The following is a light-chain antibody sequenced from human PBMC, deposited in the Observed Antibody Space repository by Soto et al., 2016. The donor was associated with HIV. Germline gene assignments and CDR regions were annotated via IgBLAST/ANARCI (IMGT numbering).Light chain of an antibody. CDR3: QVWDSSSDHPNWV. CDR1: NIGNKA. Sequence: SYELTQPPSVSAAPGKTATITCAGDNIGNKAVHWYQQKPGQAPVLVVFDDTRRPSGIPERFSGSNSGNTATLTISRVEAGDEADYYCQVWDSSSDHPNWVFGGGTKLTVL. J-gene: IGLJ3*02. V-gene: IGLV3-21*03. CDR2: DDT.